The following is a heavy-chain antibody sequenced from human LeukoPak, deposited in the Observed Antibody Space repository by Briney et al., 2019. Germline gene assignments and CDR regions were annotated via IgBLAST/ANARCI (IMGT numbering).Heavy chain of an antibody. J-gene: IGHJ4*02. V-gene: IGHV3-20*04. CDR2: ISRDGGRT. Sequence: GGSLRLSCAASGFTSGFTFDDYGMNWVRQVPGKGLEWVSGISRDGGRTGYADSVQGRFTISRDNSRNSLHLQMNSLRVEDTAFYFCVKDSNYDFWSGYYKGFDNWGQGTLVTVSS. D-gene: IGHD3-3*01. CDR1: GFTFDDYG. CDR3: VKDSNYDFWSGYYKGFDN.